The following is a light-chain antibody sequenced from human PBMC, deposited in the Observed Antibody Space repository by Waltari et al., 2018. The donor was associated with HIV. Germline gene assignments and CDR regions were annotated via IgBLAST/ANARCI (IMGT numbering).Light chain of an antibody. CDR1: QSVSSN. V-gene: IGKV3-15*01. CDR2: GAS. CDR3: QQYNNWT. J-gene: IGKJ1*01. Sequence: EIVMTQSPVTLSVSPGERATLSCRASQSVSSNLAWYQQKPGQAPRLLIYGASTRATGIPARFSGSGSGTEFTLTISSLQSEDFAVYYCQQYNNWTFGQGTKVEIK.